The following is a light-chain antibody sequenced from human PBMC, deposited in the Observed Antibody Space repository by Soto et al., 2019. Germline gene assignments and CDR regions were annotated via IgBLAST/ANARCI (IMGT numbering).Light chain of an antibody. CDR2: SAS. CDR1: QTISTF. Sequence: DIQMTQSPSSLSASLGDRVSIACRASQTISTFLAWYQQKPGKAPEILIYSASSLQSGVPSRFSGSGSGTDFTLTISGLQPEDSATYYCQQSHSAPLTFGGGPKWRSN. J-gene: IGKJ4*01. CDR3: QQSHSAPLT. V-gene: IGKV1-39*01.